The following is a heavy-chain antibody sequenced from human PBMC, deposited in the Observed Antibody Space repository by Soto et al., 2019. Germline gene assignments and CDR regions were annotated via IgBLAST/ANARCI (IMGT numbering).Heavy chain of an antibody. CDR1: GFTVSSSNY. CDR3: HGYGY. J-gene: IGHJ4*02. V-gene: IGHV3-53*01. CDR2: IYTGGTT. Sequence: EVQLVESGGGLIQPGGSLRLSCVVSGFTVSSSNYMSWVRQAPGKGLEWVSVIYTGGTTYYADCVKGRFTISIDNSKNTLYLQMNSLRAEDTAVYYCHGYGYWGQGTLVTVSS. D-gene: IGHD5-12*01.